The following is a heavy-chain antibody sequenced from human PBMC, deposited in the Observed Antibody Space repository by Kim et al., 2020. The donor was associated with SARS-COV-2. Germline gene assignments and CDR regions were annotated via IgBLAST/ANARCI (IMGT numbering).Heavy chain of an antibody. CDR3: ARAKPNVMIVD. Sequence: GGSLRLSCAASGFTFSSYWMHWVRQAPGKGLVWVSRMNIDGSSRTYADSVRGRFTISRDNPKNTLYLQMDSLSAEDSAVYYCARAKPNVMIVDWGQGTLV. CDR1: GFTFSSYW. CDR2: MNIDGSSR. J-gene: IGHJ4*02. V-gene: IGHV3-74*03. D-gene: IGHD3-22*01.